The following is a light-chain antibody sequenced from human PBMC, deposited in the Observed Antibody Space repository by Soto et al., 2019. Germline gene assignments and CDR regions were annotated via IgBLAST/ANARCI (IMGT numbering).Light chain of an antibody. V-gene: IGKV1-5*03. J-gene: IGKJ1*01. CDR1: QTISSW. Sequence: IQVNNSPFTLSIPLKDRVTITFRASQTISSWLAWYQQKPGKAHKLLIYKASTLKSGVPSRFSGSGSGTEFTLTISSLQPDDFATYCCQHSNSYSKEFGQGTKVAIK. CDR2: KAS. CDR3: QHSNSYSKE.